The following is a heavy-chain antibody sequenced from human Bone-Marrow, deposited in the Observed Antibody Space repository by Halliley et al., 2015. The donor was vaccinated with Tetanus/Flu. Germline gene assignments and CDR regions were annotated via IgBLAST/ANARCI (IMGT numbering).Heavy chain of an antibody. V-gene: IGHV4-59*09. D-gene: IGHD2-2*01. CDR3: ARGRGEEMGTTSYFYGFDV. CDR2: YYTGST. Sequence: YYTGSTNYNPSLKSRVTISQDATTDKISLTLRSVTAADTAIYYCARGRGEEMGTTSYFYGFDVWGRGTAVIVSS. J-gene: IGHJ6*02.